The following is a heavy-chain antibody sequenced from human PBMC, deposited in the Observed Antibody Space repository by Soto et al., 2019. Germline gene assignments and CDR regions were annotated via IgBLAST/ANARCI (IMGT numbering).Heavy chain of an antibody. D-gene: IGHD5-12*01. V-gene: IGHV3-7*01. Sequence: GGSLRLSCAASGFTFSSYWMSWVRQAPGKGLEWVANIKQDGSEKYYVDSVKGRFTISRDNAKNSLYLQMYSLRAEDTAVYYCAREGYSGYNWFDPWGQGTLVTVSS. CDR1: GFTFSSYW. CDR2: IKQDGSEK. J-gene: IGHJ5*02. CDR3: AREGYSGYNWFDP.